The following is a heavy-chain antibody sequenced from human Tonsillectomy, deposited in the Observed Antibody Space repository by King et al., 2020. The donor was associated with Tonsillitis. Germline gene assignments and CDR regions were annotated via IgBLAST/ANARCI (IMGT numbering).Heavy chain of an antibody. J-gene: IGHJ2*01. D-gene: IGHD3-16*01. Sequence: VQLVESGGGVVQPGRSLRLSCAASGFTFSNYGMHWVRQAPGKGLEWVALIAYDASSENYADSVKGRFAISRDNSKNTLYLEMNSLRVEDTAVYYCAIDGIGLSDWYFDPWGRGTLVTVSS. V-gene: IGHV3-30*03. CDR1: GFTFSNYG. CDR2: IAYDASSE. CDR3: AIDGIGLSDWYFDP.